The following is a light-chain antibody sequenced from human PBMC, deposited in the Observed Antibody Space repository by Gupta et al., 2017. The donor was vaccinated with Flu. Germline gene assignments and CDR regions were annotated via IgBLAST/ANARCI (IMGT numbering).Light chain of an antibody. Sequence: SPSTLSASVGDRVTITCRASQNIDIWLAWYQQKPGKVPRLLIYKASTLESGVPSRFSGSGSGTEFSLTISSLQPDDFATYYCQRYDSLWTFGQGTRVEIK. CDR2: KAS. J-gene: IGKJ1*01. V-gene: IGKV1-5*03. CDR3: QRYDSLWT. CDR1: QNIDIW.